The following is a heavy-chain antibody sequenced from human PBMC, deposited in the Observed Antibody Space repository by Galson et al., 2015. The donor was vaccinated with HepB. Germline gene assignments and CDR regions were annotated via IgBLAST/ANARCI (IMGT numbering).Heavy chain of an antibody. J-gene: IGHJ6*02. CDR3: ARKVHRPGYITLGYGMDI. CDR1: GDTFSSYS. Sequence: SVKVSCKASGDTFSSYSITWVRQAPGQGLEWMGGIILISGTTNYAQKFQGRVTISADKSTSTVYMELSSLRSEDTAVYYCARKVHRPGYITLGYGMDIWGQGTTVTVSS. V-gene: IGHV1-69*06. D-gene: IGHD5-12*01. CDR2: IILISGTT.